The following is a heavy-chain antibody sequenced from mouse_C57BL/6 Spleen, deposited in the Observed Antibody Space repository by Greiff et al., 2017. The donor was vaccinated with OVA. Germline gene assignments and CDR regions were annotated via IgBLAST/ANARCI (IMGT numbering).Heavy chain of an antibody. CDR2: ISDGGSYT. CDR3: ARDRTYYSNYYAMDY. Sequence: VQLKESGGGLVKPGGSLKLSCAASGFTFSSYAMSWVRQTPEKRLEWVATISDGGSYTYYPDNVKGRFTISRDNAKNNLYLQMSHLKSEDTAMYYCARDRTYYSNYYAMDYWGQGTSVTVSS. V-gene: IGHV5-4*01. J-gene: IGHJ4*01. D-gene: IGHD2-5*01. CDR1: GFTFSSYA.